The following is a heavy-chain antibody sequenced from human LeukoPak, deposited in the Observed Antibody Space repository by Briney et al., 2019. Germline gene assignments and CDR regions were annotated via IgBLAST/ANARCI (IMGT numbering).Heavy chain of an antibody. CDR1: GGSISSSSYY. V-gene: IGHV4-39*07. CDR3: ARPHGGPYAFDI. D-gene: IGHD3-10*01. J-gene: IGHJ3*02. CDR2: IYYSGST. Sequence: SETLSLTCTVSGGSISSSSYYWGWIRQPPGKGLEWIGSIYYSGSTYYNPSLKSRVTISVDTSKNQLSLKLTSVTAADTAVYYCARPHGGPYAFDIWGQGTMVTVSS.